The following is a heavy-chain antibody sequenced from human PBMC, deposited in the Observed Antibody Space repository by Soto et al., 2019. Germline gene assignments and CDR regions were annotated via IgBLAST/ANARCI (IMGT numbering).Heavy chain of an antibody. Sequence: QVQLVQSGAEVKKPRASVKVSCKASGYTFTSYDINWVRQATGQGHEWMGWMNPNSGNTGYAQKFHEIVTMTRDTSIRTAYMELSSLRSEDTAVYYCARGSDSSVWHIKDRGQGTLVTVSS. V-gene: IGHV1-8*01. CDR1: GYTFTSYD. CDR2: MNPNSGNT. D-gene: IGHD6-19*01. J-gene: IGHJ4*02. CDR3: ARGSDSSVWHIKD.